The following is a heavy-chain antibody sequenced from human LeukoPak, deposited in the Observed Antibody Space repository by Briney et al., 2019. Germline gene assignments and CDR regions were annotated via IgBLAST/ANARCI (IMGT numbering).Heavy chain of an antibody. J-gene: IGHJ3*02. CDR1: GFPFSTFW. V-gene: IGHV3-7*01. CDR2: IKQDGSEK. D-gene: IGHD2-2*01. Sequence: GGSLRLSCAASGFPFSTFWMSWVRQAPGKGLEWVANIKQDGSEKYYVDSVKGRFTISRDNAKNSLYLQMNSLRGEDTAVYYCARDPGVVVLDAFDIWGQGTTVTVSS. CDR3: ARDPGVVVLDAFDI.